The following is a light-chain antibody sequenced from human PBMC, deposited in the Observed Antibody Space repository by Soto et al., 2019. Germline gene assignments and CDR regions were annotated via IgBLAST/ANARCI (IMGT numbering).Light chain of an antibody. J-gene: IGKJ1*01. CDR1: QSVSSTF. CDR2: GAS. Sequence: EIVLTQSPGSLSLSPGERATLSCRASQSVSSTFFSWYQQRPGQAPRLLMYGASSRATGLPERFSGSGSGTDFTLTISRLEPEDFAVYYCQQFDSSVTFGQGTKLEIK. V-gene: IGKV3-20*01. CDR3: QQFDSSVT.